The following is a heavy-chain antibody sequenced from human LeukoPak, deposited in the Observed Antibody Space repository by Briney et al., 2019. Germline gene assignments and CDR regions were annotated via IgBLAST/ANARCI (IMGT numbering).Heavy chain of an antibody. CDR3: TTLGGYYYDSSGYYYVVDFDY. V-gene: IGHV3-15*04. Sequence: GGSLRLSCAASGFTFSNAWMSWVRQAPGKGLEWVGRIESKTDGSTTDYAEPVKGRFTISRDDSKNTLYLQMNSLKTEDTAVYYCTTLGGYYYDSSGYYYVVDFDYWGQGTLVTVSS. J-gene: IGHJ4*02. CDR1: GFTFSNAW. D-gene: IGHD3-22*01. CDR2: IESKTDGSTT.